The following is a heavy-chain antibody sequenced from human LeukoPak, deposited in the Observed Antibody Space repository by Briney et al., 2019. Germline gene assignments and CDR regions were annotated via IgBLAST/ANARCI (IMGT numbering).Heavy chain of an antibody. CDR2: IWYDGSNK. CDR3: ARVVVRDYYFDY. Sequence: GGSLRLSCAASGFTFSSYGMHWVRQAPGKGLEWVAVIWYDGSNKYYADSVKGRFTISRDNSKSTLYLQMNSLRAEDTAVYYCARVVVRDYYFDYWGQGTLVTVSS. V-gene: IGHV3-33*01. J-gene: IGHJ4*02. D-gene: IGHD3-10*01. CDR1: GFTFSSYG.